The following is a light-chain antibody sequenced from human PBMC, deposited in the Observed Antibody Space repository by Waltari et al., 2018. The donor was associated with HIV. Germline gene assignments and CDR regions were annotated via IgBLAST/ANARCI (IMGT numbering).Light chain of an antibody. V-gene: IGLV1-47*01. Sequence: QSVLTQPPSASGTPGQRVTISCSGSSTNVGTNHVHWYQHLPGTAPKLLIYRNDQLPSGVPVRFSGSKSGTSASLAISALRSEDEADYFAAWDGTLRAHYVFGTGTKVTVL. CDR3: AAWDGTLRAHYV. CDR2: RND. CDR1: STNVGTNH. J-gene: IGLJ1*01.